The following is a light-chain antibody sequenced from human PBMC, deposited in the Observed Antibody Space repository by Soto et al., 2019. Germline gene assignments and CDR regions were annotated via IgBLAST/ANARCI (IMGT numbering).Light chain of an antibody. CDR1: HSVTTH. CDR3: QQRSDSIT. J-gene: IGKJ5*01. V-gene: IGKV3-11*01. CDR2: DAS. Sequence: EIVLTQSPGTLSLSLGERATLSCWASHSVTTHLAWFQQRPGQTPRLLIYDASTRAPGIPARFSGRGSGADFTLTISSLEPEDFAVYYCQQRSDSITFGQGTRLEIK.